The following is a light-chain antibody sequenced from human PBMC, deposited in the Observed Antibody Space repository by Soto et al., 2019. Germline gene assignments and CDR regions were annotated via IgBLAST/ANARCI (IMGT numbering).Light chain of an antibody. CDR3: ASYTTSTTYV. V-gene: IGLV2-14*03. CDR1: SSDVGPYNY. J-gene: IGLJ1*01. Sequence: QSVLTQRASVSGSPGQSITISCTGTSSDVGPYNYVSWYQQHPGKAPKLMIYDVSDRPSGVSARFSGSKSGYTASLTISGLQSEDEADYYCASYTTSTTYVFGTGTKVTVL. CDR2: DVS.